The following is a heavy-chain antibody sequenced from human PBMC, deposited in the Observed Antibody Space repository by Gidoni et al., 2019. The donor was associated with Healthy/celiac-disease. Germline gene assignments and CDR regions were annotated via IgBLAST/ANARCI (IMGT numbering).Heavy chain of an antibody. V-gene: IGHV4-4*07. J-gene: IGHJ4*02. CDR1: GGSISSYY. Sequence: QVQLQESGPGLVKPSETLSLTCTVSGGSISSYYWSWIRQPAGKGLEWIGRIYTSGSTNYNPSLKSRVTMSVDTSKNQFSLKLSAVTAADTAVYYCARIHDLYCGGDCLDYWGQGTLVTVSS. D-gene: IGHD2-21*02. CDR3: ARIHDLYCGGDCLDY. CDR2: IYTSGST.